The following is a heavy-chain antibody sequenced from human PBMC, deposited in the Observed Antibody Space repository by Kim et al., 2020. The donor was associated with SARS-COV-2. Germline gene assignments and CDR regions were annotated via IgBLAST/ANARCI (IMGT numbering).Heavy chain of an antibody. CDR1: GGSFSGYY. CDR3: ARGQRMYDRSRSYYFDY. J-gene: IGHJ4*02. Sequence: SETLSLTCAVYGGSFSGYYWSWIRQPPGKGLEWIGEINHSGSTNYNPSLKSRVTISVDTSKNQFSLKLSSVTAADTAVYYCARGQRMYDRSRSYYFDYWGQGTLVTVSS. V-gene: IGHV4-34*01. D-gene: IGHD1-26*01. CDR2: INHSGST.